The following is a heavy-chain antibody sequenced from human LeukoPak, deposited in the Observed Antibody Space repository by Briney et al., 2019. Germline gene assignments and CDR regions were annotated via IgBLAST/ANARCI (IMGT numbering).Heavy chain of an antibody. CDR1: GFTVSSNY. J-gene: IGHJ4*02. D-gene: IGHD3-22*01. CDR3: ARATGNSGYYALDY. V-gene: IGHV3-53*01. Sequence: GGSLRLSCAASGFTVSSNYMNWVRQAPGKGLEWVSGILGSGDSTYYADSVKGRFTISRDNSKNILYLQMNGLRAEDTAVYYCARATGNSGYYALDYWGQGTLVTVSS. CDR2: ILGSGDST.